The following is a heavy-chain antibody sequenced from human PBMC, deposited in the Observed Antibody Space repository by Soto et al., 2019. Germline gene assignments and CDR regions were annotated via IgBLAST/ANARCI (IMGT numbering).Heavy chain of an antibody. CDR1: GFTFDDYT. CDR2: ISWNSGSI. V-gene: IGHV3-9*01. D-gene: IGHD3-10*01. CDR3: AKHKVGVYYYFYMDV. Sequence: EVQVVESGGGLVQPGRSLRLSCAASGFTFDDYTMHWVRHAPGKGLEWVSGISWNSGSIGYADSVKGRFTISRDNAKNSLYLQMNSLRAEDTALYYCAKHKVGVYYYFYMDVWGKGTTLTVSS. J-gene: IGHJ6*03.